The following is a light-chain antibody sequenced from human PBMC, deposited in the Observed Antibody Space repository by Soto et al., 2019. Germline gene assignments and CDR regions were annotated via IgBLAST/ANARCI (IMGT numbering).Light chain of an antibody. CDR3: SSFAGNNNLV. Sequence: QSVLTQPPSASVSPGQSLTVSCTGTSSDVGGHNYVSWYQRHPGKAPKLIIFEVTKRPSGVPDRFSGSKSGNTATLTVSGLQAEDEAEYHCSSFAGNNNLVFGTGTKVTVL. CDR1: SSDVGGHNY. V-gene: IGLV2-8*01. CDR2: EVT. J-gene: IGLJ1*01.